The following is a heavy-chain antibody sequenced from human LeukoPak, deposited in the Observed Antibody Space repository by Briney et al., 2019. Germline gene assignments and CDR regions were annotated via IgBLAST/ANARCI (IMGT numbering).Heavy chain of an antibody. CDR1: GYTFTSYA. D-gene: IGHD3-10*01. CDR2: INTNTGNP. V-gene: IGHV7-4-1*01. CDR3: ARASSSGYYGSGSYFAFDY. J-gene: IGHJ4*02. Sequence: GASVKVSCKASGYTFTSYAMNWVRQAPGQGLEWMGWINTNTGNPTYAQGFTGRLVFSLDTSVSTAYLQICSLKAEDTAVYYCARASSSGYYGSGSYFAFDYWGQGTLVTVSS.